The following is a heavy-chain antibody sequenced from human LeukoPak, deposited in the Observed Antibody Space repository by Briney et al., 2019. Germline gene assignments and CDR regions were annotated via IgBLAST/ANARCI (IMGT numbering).Heavy chain of an antibody. D-gene: IGHD3-3*01. CDR2: ISSTSNYI. J-gene: IGHJ5*02. CDR3: ARTVFGAYNWFDP. CDR1: GFTVSSNY. Sequence: PGGSLRLSCAASGFTVSSNYMSWVRQAPRKGLEWVSSISSTSNYINYADSVKGRFTISRDNAKSSLYLQMNSLRVDDTAVYYCARTVFGAYNWFDPWGQGALVTVSS. V-gene: IGHV3-21*01.